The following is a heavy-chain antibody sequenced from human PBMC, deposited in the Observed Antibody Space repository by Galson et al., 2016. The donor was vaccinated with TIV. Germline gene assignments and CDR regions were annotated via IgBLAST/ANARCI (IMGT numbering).Heavy chain of an antibody. V-gene: IGHV3-33*01. CDR1: GFTFASYG. D-gene: IGHD2-21*02. J-gene: IGHJ4*02. CDR3: AREFADYYFDF. Sequence: SLRLSCAASGFTFASYGMHWVRQAPGKGLEWVAAIWFDGSNIHYADSVKGRFTISRDDPKNTVYLHTNSLRAEDTAVYFCAREFADYYFDFWGQGTLVTVSS. CDR2: IWFDGSNI.